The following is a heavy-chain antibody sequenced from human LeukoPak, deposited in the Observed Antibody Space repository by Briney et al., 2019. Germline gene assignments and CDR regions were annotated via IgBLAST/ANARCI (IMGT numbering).Heavy chain of an antibody. J-gene: IGHJ4*02. Sequence: GGSLRLSCAASGFTFSSYAMSWVRQAPGKGLEWVALIWYDGSNKYYADSVKGRFTTSRDNAKNTLYLQMNSLRVEDTAVYYCARSTSGTYDYWGQGTSVIVSS. D-gene: IGHD1-26*01. V-gene: IGHV3-33*08. CDR3: ARSTSGTYDY. CDR1: GFTFSSYA. CDR2: IWYDGSNK.